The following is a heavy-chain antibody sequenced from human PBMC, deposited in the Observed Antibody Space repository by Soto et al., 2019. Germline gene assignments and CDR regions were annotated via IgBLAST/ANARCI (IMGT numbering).Heavy chain of an antibody. CDR3: ARAGHYGDYNWFDP. V-gene: IGHV3-7*01. D-gene: IGHD4-17*01. Sequence: PGGSLRLSCAASGFTFSSYWMSWVRQAPGKGLEWVANIKQDGSEKYYVDSVKGRFTISRDNAKNSLYLQMNSLRAEDTAVYYCARAGHYGDYNWFDPWGQGTLVTVSS. CDR2: IKQDGSEK. CDR1: GFTFSSYW. J-gene: IGHJ5*02.